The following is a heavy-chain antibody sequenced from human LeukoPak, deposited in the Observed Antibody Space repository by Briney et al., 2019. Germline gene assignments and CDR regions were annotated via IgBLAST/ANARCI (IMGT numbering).Heavy chain of an antibody. CDR3: AAGY. CDR1: GFTFRTYG. D-gene: IGHD6-13*01. V-gene: IGHV3-30*03. CDR2: ISNDGRNK. Sequence: GGSRRLSCAASGFTFRTYGMHWVRQAPGKGLEWVAVISNDGRNKYHVDSVKGRFTISRDNSKNTVYLQMNSLRAEDTAVYVGAAGYWGQGTLVTVSS. J-gene: IGHJ4*02.